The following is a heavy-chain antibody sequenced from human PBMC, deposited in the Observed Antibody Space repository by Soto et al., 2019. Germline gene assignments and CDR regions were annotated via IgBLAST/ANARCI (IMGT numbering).Heavy chain of an antibody. CDR3: ARDRAPRGWSYLDL. CDR1: GGSFTDYA. CDR2: IIPIFGTP. D-gene: IGHD2-15*01. V-gene: IGHV1-69*13. Sequence: ASVKVSCKAFGGSFTDYAISWVRQAPGQGLEWMGGIIPIFGTPNYAQKFQDRVTFTAHESTDTTYMELSRLTSEDTAVYYCARDRAPRGWSYLDLWCQGTQVTVSS. J-gene: IGHJ4*02.